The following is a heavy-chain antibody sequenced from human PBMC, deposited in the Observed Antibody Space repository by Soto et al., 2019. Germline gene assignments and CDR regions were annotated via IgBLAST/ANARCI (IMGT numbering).Heavy chain of an antibody. CDR2: IDPSDSYT. V-gene: IGHV5-10-1*01. J-gene: IGHJ3*02. Sequence: PGESRKISCKGSGYSFTSYCISWVRQMPGKGLEWIGRIDPSDSYTNYSPSFQGHVTISADKSISTAYLQCSSLKASDTAMYYWAGPDYGDEVGAFDIWGQGTMVTVSS. CDR3: AGPDYGDEVGAFDI. CDR1: GYSFTSYC. D-gene: IGHD4-17*01.